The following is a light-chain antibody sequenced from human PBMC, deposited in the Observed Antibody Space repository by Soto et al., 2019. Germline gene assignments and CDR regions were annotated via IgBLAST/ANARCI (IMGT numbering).Light chain of an antibody. V-gene: IGKV3-15*01. J-gene: IGKJ5*01. CDR3: QQYNKWPPIT. Sequence: EIELTQSPGTLSLSPGERATLSCRASQSVSIKLAWYQQKPGQAPRLLIYDTSTRATGIPARFSGSGSGTEFTLTISSLQSEDFAVYYCQQYNKWPPITFGQGTRLEIK. CDR1: QSVSIK. CDR2: DTS.